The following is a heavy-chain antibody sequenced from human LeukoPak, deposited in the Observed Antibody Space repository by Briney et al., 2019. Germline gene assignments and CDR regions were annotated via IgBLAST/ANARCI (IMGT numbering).Heavy chain of an antibody. J-gene: IGHJ6*02. V-gene: IGHV6-1*01. CDR1: GDSVSSNSAA. CDR2: TYYRSKWYN. CDR3: AKGVAAMVRGVIITKYYYYGMDV. D-gene: IGHD3-10*01. Sequence: SQTLSLTCAISGDSVSSNSAAWNWLRQSPSRGLEWLGRTYYRSKWYNDYAVSVKSRITINPDTSKNQFSLQLNSVTPEDTAVYYCAKGVAAMVRGVIITKYYYYGMDVWGQGTTVTVSS.